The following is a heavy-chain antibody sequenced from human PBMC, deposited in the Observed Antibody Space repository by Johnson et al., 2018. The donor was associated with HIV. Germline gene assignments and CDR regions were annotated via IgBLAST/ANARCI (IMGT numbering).Heavy chain of an antibody. CDR1: GFTFSSYW. V-gene: IGHV3-7*01. D-gene: IGHD6-19*01. CDR3: ARDKVWQWLSSRDADAFDI. Sequence: VQLVESGGGLVQPGGSLRLSCEPSGFTFSSYWMSWVRQAPGKGLEWVANIKQDGSEKNYVDSVKGRFTISRDNAENSLSLQMNCLRAEDTAVYYCARDKVWQWLSSRDADAFDIWGQGTTVTVSS. J-gene: IGHJ3*02. CDR2: IKQDGSEK.